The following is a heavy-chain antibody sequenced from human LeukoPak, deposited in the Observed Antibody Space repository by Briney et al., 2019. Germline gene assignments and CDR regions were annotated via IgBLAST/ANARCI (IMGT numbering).Heavy chain of an antibody. V-gene: IGHV4-4*07. D-gene: IGHD1-26*01. CDR2: IYTTGRT. CDR3: ARVGYIRSSWLFDY. CDR1: GGSITSYY. Sequence: PSETLSLTCTVSGGSITSYYWGWVRQPAGKGLEWIGRIYTTGRTDHHPSLNSRLTMSVDTSKNQFSLNLSSVTAADTAVYYCARVGYIRSSWLFDYWGQGALVIVSS. J-gene: IGHJ4*02.